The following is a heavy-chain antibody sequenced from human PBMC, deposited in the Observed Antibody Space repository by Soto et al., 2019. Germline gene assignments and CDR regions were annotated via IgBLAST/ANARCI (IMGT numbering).Heavy chain of an antibody. CDR1: GLTFSSYA. CDR3: AKAYSSGWYRGYCQH. CDR2: ISGSGGST. J-gene: IGHJ1*01. Sequence: EVQLLESGGGLVQPGGSLRLSCAASGLTFSSYAMSWVRQAPGKGLEWVSAISGSGGSTYYADSVKGRFTISRDNSKNTLYLQMNSLRAEDTAVYYWAKAYSSGWYRGYCQHWGQGTLVTVSS. V-gene: IGHV3-23*01. D-gene: IGHD6-19*01.